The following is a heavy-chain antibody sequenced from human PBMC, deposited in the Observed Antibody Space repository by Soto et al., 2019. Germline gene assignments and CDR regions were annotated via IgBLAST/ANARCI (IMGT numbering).Heavy chain of an antibody. D-gene: IGHD2-2*01. Sequence: GASVKVSCKTSGYTYTEYPIHWVRQAPGQGLEWVGWINVGNGNAKYSQKFQGRVTITADESTSTAYMELSSLRSEDTAVYYCASYTIVLVPAAPIDDAFDIWGQGTMVTVSS. CDR3: ASYTIVLVPAAPIDDAFDI. CDR2: INVGNGNA. J-gene: IGHJ3*02. V-gene: IGHV1-3*01. CDR1: GYTYTEYP.